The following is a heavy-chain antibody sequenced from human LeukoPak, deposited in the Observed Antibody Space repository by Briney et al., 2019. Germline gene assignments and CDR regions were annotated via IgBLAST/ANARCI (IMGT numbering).Heavy chain of an antibody. D-gene: IGHD3-3*01. CDR1: GFTFSSYA. J-gene: IGHJ3*02. V-gene: IGHV3-30-3*01. Sequence: GGSLRLSCAASGFTFSSYAMHWVRQAPGKGQEWVAVISYDGSNKYYADSVKGRFTISRDNSKNTLYLQMNSLRAEDTAVYYCASRSDFWSGYGAFDIWGQGTMVTVSS. CDR2: ISYDGSNK. CDR3: ASRSDFWSGYGAFDI.